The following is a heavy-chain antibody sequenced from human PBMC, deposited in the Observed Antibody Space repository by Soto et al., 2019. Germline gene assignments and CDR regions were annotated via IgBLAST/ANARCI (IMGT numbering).Heavy chain of an antibody. CDR1: GFTFSSYS. CDR2: ISSSSSYI. D-gene: IGHD3-3*01. J-gene: IGHJ5*02. V-gene: IGHV3-21*01. Sequence: GSLRLSCAASGFTFSSYSMNWVRQAPGKVLEWVSSISSSSSYIYYADSVKGRFTISRDNAKNSLYLQMNSLRAEDTAVYYCARGGEPYYDFWSGSRNWFDPWGQGTLVTVSS. CDR3: ARGGEPYYDFWSGSRNWFDP.